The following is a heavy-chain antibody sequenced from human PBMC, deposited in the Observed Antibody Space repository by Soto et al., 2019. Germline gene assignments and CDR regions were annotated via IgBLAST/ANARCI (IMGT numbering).Heavy chain of an antibody. D-gene: IGHD2-21*01. Sequence: QLQLQESGPGLVKPSETLSLTCTVSGGSISSSNYHWGWIRQPPGKGLEWIGSMYYSGSAYYNPSLQGRVTISVGPAQDPFSLKPTSVTAAGTGVYYLAGHCGKWPPGSWGQGTLVTVSS. CDR1: GGSISSSNYH. V-gene: IGHV4-39*01. J-gene: IGHJ4*02. CDR2: MYYSGSA. CDR3: AGHCGKWPPGS.